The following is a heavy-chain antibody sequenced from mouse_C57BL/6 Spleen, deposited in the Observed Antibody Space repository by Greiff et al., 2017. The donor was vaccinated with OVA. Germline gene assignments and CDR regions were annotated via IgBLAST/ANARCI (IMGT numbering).Heavy chain of an antibody. CDR3: AREGYYYGSSYPLYYFDY. J-gene: IGHJ2*01. CDR2: ISYDGSN. CDR1: GYSITSGYY. Sequence: EVQLQESGPGLVKPSQSLSLTCSVTGYSITSGYYWNWIRQFPGNKLEWMGYISYDGSNNYNPSLKNRISITRDTSKNQFFLKLNSVTTEDTATYYCAREGYYYGSSYPLYYFDYWGQGTTLTVSS. V-gene: IGHV3-6*01. D-gene: IGHD1-1*01.